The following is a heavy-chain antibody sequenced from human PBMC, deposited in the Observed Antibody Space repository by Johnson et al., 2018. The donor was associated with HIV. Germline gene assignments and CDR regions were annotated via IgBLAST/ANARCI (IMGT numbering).Heavy chain of an antibody. J-gene: IGHJ3*02. CDR3: TRTDDTYNYEYSGYVDAFDI. D-gene: IGHD3-22*01. Sequence: VQLVESGGGLVQPGESLKLSCAASGFTFSGSAMHWVRQASGKGLEWVVRIRSKPYSYAPAYAASVPGRFPISRDDSKNTAYLQMNSLKTEDTAVYYCTRTDDTYNYEYSGYVDAFDIWGQGTMVTVSS. V-gene: IGHV3-73*01. CDR1: GFTFSGSA. CDR2: IRSKPYSYAP.